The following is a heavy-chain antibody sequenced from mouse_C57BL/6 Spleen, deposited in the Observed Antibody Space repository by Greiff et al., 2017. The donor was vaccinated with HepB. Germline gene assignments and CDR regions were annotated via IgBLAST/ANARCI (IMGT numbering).Heavy chain of an antibody. V-gene: IGHV2-9*01. J-gene: IGHJ3*01. D-gene: IGHD1-1*01. CDR3: AKREYAGSSFWFAY. CDR1: GFSLTSYG. Sequence: VKLEESGPGLVAPSPRLSITCTVSGFSLTSYGVDWVRQPPGKGLEWLGVIWGGGSTNYNSALMSRLSISKDNSKSQVFLKMNSLQTDDTAMYYCAKREYAGSSFWFAYWGQGTLVTVSA. CDR2: IWGGGST.